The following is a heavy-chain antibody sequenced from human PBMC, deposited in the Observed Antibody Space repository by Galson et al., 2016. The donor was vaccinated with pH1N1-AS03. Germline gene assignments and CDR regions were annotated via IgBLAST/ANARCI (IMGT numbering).Heavy chain of an antibody. D-gene: IGHD3-3*01. V-gene: IGHV4-59*01. CDR1: GGSITTNY. Sequence: SETLSLTCTISGGSITTNYWIWIRQPPGKGLQWIGYISYSGFTNYNPSLRSRVTISIDTSKNQFSLKMRSVAAADTALYFCARLYAVWSGYPSFDSWGQGILVTVSS. CDR2: ISYSGFT. J-gene: IGHJ4*02. CDR3: ARLYAVWSGYPSFDS.